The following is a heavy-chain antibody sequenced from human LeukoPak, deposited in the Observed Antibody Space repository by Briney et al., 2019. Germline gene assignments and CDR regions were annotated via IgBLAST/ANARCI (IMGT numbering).Heavy chain of an antibody. V-gene: IGHV3-48*01. D-gene: IGHD3-3*01. J-gene: IGHJ4*02. CDR1: GFTFSSYS. CDR3: ARSNYDFWSGYYTEGGYFDY. CDR2: ISSSSSTI. Sequence: GGSLRLSCAASGFTFSSYSMNWVRQAPGKGLEWVSYISSSSSTIYYADSVKGRFTISRDNAKNSLYLQMNSLRAGDTAVYYCARSNYDFWSGYYTEGGYFDYWGQGTLVTVSS.